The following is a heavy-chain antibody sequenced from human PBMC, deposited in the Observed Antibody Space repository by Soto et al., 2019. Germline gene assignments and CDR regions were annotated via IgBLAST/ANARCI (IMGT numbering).Heavy chain of an antibody. J-gene: IGHJ5*01. CDR2: ISNYGTHK. D-gene: IGHD5-12*01. CDR1: GFTFNTYA. V-gene: IGHV3-30*04. CDR3: AREEGGYSGYEGNWFEY. Sequence: QVQLVESGGGVVQPGWSPRLSCVASGFTFNTYAIHWVRQAPGKGLEWVAVISNYGTHKYYADSMKGRFTISRDNSKNTVYLQMSSLRLEDTAVYYCAREEGGYSGYEGNWFEYWGQGTLVTVSS.